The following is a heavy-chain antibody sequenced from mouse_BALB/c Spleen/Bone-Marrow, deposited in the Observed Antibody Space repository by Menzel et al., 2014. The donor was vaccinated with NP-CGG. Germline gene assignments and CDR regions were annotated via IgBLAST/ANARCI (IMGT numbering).Heavy chain of an antibody. CDR1: GYSITSDYA. CDR2: ISYSGST. J-gene: IGHJ3*01. D-gene: IGHD2-4*01. CDR3: ARSSSYDYDVGFAY. V-gene: IGHV3-2*02. Sequence: EVQMQQSGPGLVKPSQSLSLTCTVTGYSITSDYAWNWIRQFPGNKLEWMGYISYSGSTTYNPSLESRISITRDTSKNQFFLQLNSVTTEDTATYYCARSSSYDYDVGFAYWGQGTLVTVSA.